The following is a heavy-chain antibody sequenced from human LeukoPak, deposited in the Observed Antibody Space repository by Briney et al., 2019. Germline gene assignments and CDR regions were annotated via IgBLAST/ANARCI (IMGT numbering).Heavy chain of an antibody. CDR2: INHSGST. J-gene: IGHJ3*02. Sequence: SETLSLTCAVYGGSFSGYYWSWIRQPPGKGLEWIGEINHSGSTNYNPSLKSRVTISVDTSKNQFSLKLSSVTAADTAVYYCARLNDRADAFDIWGQGTMVTVSS. D-gene: IGHD3-22*01. CDR3: ARLNDRADAFDI. V-gene: IGHV4-34*01. CDR1: GGSFSGYY.